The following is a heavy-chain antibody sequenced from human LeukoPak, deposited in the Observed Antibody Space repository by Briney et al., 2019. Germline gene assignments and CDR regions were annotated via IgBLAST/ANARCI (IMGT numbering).Heavy chain of an antibody. CDR3: AKEMITFGGVIAN. Sequence: PGGSLRLSCAASGFTFSDYYMSWIRQAPGKGLEWVSTLSGSGYSTYYADSVKGRFTISRDNSKNTLYLQMNSLRAEDTAVYYCAKEMITFGGVIANWGQGALVTVSS. V-gene: IGHV3-23*01. CDR1: GFTFSDYY. D-gene: IGHD3-16*02. J-gene: IGHJ4*02. CDR2: LSGSGYST.